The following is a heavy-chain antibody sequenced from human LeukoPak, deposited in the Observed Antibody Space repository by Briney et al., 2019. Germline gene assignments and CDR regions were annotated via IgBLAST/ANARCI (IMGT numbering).Heavy chain of an antibody. CDR1: GFTFSTFA. Sequence: GGSLRLSCAASGFTFSTFAMIWVRQPPGKGLEWVSRIFPSGGEIHYADSVRGRFTISRDNSKNMLYLEMNSLSTEDTAVYYCAKVRYCSGVNCYPDDNWGQGTLVTVSS. J-gene: IGHJ4*02. CDR2: IFPSGGEI. D-gene: IGHD2-15*01. CDR3: AKVRYCSGVNCYPDDN. V-gene: IGHV3-23*01.